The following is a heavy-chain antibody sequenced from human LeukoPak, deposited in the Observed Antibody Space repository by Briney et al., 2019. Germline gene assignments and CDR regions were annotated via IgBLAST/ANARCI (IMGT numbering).Heavy chain of an antibody. CDR1: GFTFSSFA. Sequence: GGSLRLSCAASGFTFSSFAMSWVRQAPGQGLDWVSAISGSGSSTYYADSVKGRLTISRDNSRSTLYLQMNGLRVEDTAVYYCAKRFCSGGSCNFYHYYGLDVWGQGTTVTVSS. CDR2: ISGSGSST. J-gene: IGHJ6*02. D-gene: IGHD2-15*01. CDR3: AKRFCSGGSCNFYHYYGLDV. V-gene: IGHV3-23*01.